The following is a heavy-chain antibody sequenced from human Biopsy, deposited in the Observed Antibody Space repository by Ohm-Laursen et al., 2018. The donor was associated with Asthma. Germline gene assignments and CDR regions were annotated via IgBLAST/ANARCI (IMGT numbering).Heavy chain of an antibody. CDR2: INSVFGTT. Sequence: SSVKVSCKSLGGTFNTYVIGWVRQAPGQGLEWMGGINSVFGTTTYPQKFQDRVTITAGDSTSTVYMELSSLRSEDTTVYYCARKAGSCISRTCYSLDFWGQGTLVTVSS. CDR1: GGTFNTYV. CDR3: ARKAGSCISRTCYSLDF. D-gene: IGHD2-2*01. V-gene: IGHV1-69*01. J-gene: IGHJ4*02.